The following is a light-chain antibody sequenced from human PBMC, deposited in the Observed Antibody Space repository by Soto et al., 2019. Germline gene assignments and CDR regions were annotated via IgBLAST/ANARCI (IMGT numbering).Light chain of an antibody. CDR2: RNN. CDR1: SSNIGSNY. CDR3: AAWDDSLSGMV. J-gene: IGLJ2*01. V-gene: IGLV1-47*01. Sequence: SVLTQPPSASGTPGQRVTISCSGSSSNIGSNYVYWYQQLPGTAPKLIIYRNNQRPSGVPDRFSGSKSGTSASLAISGLRSEDEADYYCAAWDDSLSGMVFGGGTKVTVL.